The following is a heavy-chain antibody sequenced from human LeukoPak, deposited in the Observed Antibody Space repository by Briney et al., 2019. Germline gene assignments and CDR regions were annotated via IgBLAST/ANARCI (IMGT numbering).Heavy chain of an antibody. J-gene: IGHJ4*02. CDR2: IYYSGSS. CDR3: TRESGAFSPFGF. D-gene: IGHD1-26*01. Sequence: SETLSLTCTVSGGSVSSGSYYWSWIRQPPGKGLEWIGYIYYSGSSNYNPSLKSRVNMSIDKSKNQLSLELTSVTAADTAIYYCTRESGAFSPFGFWGQGTLVTVSS. V-gene: IGHV4-61*01. CDR1: GGSVSSGSYY.